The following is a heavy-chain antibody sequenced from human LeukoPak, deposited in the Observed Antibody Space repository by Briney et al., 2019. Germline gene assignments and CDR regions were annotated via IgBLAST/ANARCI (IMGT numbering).Heavy chain of an antibody. V-gene: IGHV1-2*02. J-gene: IGHJ4*02. CDR1: GYTFGDFY. Sequence: EASVKVSCKASGYTFGDFYIHWVRQAPGQGLEYVGWITPKSGDTYSPQRFQGRVTMTRDASISTAYMELSSLRSDDTAVYFCARVRLADERAWAYWGQGTLVTVSS. D-gene: IGHD3-3*02. CDR3: ARVRLADERAWAY. CDR2: ITPKSGDT.